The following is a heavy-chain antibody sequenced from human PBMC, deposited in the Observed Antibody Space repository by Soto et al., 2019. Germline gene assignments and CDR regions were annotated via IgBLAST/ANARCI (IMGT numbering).Heavy chain of an antibody. CDR3: AIHIVHYDFCIGYRNDYYHDGLAF. CDR1: GYSFTSYW. V-gene: IGHV5-51*01. CDR2: IYPGDSDT. J-gene: IGHJ6*02. Sequence: GESLKISCKGSGYSFTSYWIGWVRQMPGKGLEWMGIIYPGDSDTRYSPSFQGQVTISADKSISTAYLQWSSLKASATAMYYCAIHIVHYDFCIGYRNDYYHDGLAFPARGTTVPVSS. D-gene: IGHD3-3*01.